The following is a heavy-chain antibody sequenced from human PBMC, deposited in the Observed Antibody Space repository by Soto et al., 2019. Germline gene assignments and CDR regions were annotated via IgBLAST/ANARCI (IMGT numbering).Heavy chain of an antibody. D-gene: IGHD4-17*01. CDR2: ISAYNGNT. CDR3: AREGHGDFLDAFDI. J-gene: IGHJ3*02. Sequence: ASVKVSCKASGYTFTSYGISWVRQAPGQGLEWMGWISAYNGNTNYAQKLQGRVTMTTDTSTSTAYMELRSLRSDDTAVYFCAREGHGDFLDAFDIWGQGTMVTVSS. V-gene: IGHV1-18*01. CDR1: GYTFTSYG.